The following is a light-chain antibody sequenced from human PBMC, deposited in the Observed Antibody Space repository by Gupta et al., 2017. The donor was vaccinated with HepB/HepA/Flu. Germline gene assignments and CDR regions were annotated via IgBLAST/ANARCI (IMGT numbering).Light chain of an antibody. J-gene: IGKJ3*01. CDR3: QQSYRTIT. CDR2: TTS. V-gene: IGKV1-39*01. CDR1: QTISGL. Sequence: DIQISQSACSLSAAVGDRVTITCRASQTISGLLNWYQQKPGNAPKLLIYTTSHLQSGVPSRFSGSGSGTDFTLTISSLQPEDFGTYYCQQSYRTITFGPGTKVDVK.